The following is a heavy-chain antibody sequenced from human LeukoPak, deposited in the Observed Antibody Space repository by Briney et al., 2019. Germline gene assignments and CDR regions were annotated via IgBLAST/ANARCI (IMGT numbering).Heavy chain of an antibody. Sequence: SVKVSCKASGGTFSSYAISWVRRAPGQGLEWMGRIIPIFGTANYAQKFQGRVTITTDESTSTAYMELSSLRSEDTAVYYCASGVYYYYYMDVWGKGTTVTVSS. D-gene: IGHD3-16*01. V-gene: IGHV1-69*05. CDR3: ASGVYYYYYMDV. CDR1: GGTFSSYA. J-gene: IGHJ6*03. CDR2: IIPIFGTA.